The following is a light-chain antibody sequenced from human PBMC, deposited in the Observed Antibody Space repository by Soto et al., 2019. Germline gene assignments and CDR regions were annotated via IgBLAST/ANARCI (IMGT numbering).Light chain of an antibody. CDR1: QVISGR. CDR2: AAS. J-gene: IGKJ4*01. CDR3: QHADSFPLT. Sequence: DIQMTQSPSFVSASVGDRVIITCRASQVISGRLAWSQQKPGEAPRLLIYAASKLQRGVPSRFSGSYSGTEFTHTVSDLKPEDFADYYCQHADSFPLTFGGVTKVEIK. V-gene: IGKV1D-12*01.